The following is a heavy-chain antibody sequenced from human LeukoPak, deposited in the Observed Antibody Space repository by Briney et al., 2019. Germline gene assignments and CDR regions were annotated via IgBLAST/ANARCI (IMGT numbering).Heavy chain of an antibody. D-gene: IGHD6-13*01. CDR3: ARAAWYSSSWQEGYYFDY. CDR2: IYCGDTT. CDR1: GFPFNNY. Sequence: PGGSLRLSCAAPGFPFNNYRNWVRLAPGKGLELVSVIYCGDTTYYSDSVKGRFTISRDTSKNTLYLQMNSLRADDTAVYYCARAAWYSSSWQEGYYFDYWGQGTLVTVSS. J-gene: IGHJ4*02. V-gene: IGHV3-53*01.